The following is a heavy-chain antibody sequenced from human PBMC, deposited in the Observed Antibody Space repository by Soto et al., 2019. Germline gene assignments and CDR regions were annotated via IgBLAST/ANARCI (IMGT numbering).Heavy chain of an antibody. CDR1: GYTFTSHD. J-gene: IGHJ4*02. V-gene: IGHV1-8*01. CDR2: MNPNSGNT. Sequence: QVQLVQSGAEVKKPGASVKVSCKASGYTFTSHDINWVRQATGQGLEWMGWMNPNSGNTGYAQKFQGRVTMTRNTSISTAYMELSSLRSEDTAVYYCARGVTEYQGYYDYIWGSYHYFDYWGQGTLVTVSS. D-gene: IGHD3-16*02. CDR3: ARGVTEYQGYYDYIWGSYHYFDY.